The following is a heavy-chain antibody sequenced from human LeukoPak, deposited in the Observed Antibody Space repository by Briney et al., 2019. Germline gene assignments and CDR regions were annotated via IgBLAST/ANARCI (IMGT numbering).Heavy chain of an antibody. CDR1: GYTFTGYY. V-gene: IGHV1-2*02. J-gene: IGHJ4*02. CDR2: INPNSGGT. CDR3: ARTLVVRGYFDY. Sequence: ASVKVSCKASGYTFTGYYMHWVRQAPGQGLEWMGWINPNSGGTIYAQKFQGRVTMTRDTSISTAYMELSRLRSDDTAVYYCARTLVVRGYFDYWGQGTLVTVSS. D-gene: IGHD3-22*01.